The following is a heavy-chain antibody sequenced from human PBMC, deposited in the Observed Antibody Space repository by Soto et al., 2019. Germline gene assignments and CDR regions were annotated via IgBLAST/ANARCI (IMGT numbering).Heavy chain of an antibody. CDR2: ISGSGGST. CDR1: GFSFSSFG. J-gene: IGHJ4*02. V-gene: IGHV3-23*01. Sequence: GGSLRLSCAASGFSFSSFGMSWVRQAPGKGLEWVSAISGSGGSTYYADSVKGRSSIFRDNSKNTLYLQLNSLRAEDTAVYYCAKEASTVTVYWGQGTLVTVSS. CDR3: AKEASTVTVY. D-gene: IGHD4-17*01.